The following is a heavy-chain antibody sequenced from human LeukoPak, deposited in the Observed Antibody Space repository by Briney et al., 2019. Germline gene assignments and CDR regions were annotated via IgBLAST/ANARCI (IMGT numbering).Heavy chain of an antibody. CDR1: GVSISSYY. V-gene: IGHV4-4*07. J-gene: IGHJ1*01. D-gene: IGHD3-22*01. CDR2: VYTSGGT. Sequence: SETLSLTCTGSGVSISSYYWSWIRQPAGKGLEWIGRVYTSGGTGYNPSLKNRVNMSADTSKNQFSLKLSSVTAADTAVYYCATGGGYFYGAEYFQHWGQGALVTVSS. CDR3: ATGGGYFYGAEYFQH.